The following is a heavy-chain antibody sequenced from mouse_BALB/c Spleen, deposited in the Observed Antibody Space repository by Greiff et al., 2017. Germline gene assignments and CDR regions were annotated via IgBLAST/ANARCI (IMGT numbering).Heavy chain of an antibody. CDR2: IRSKSNNYAT. D-gene: IGHD2-14*01. J-gene: IGHJ4*01. CDR3: VRDRRYENAMDY. V-gene: IGHV10S3*01. Sequence: EADGGLVQPNGSLKLSCAASGFTFNTNAMNWVRQAPGKGLEWVARIRSKSNNYATYYADSVKDRFTISRDDSQSMLYLQMNNLKTEDTAMYYCVRDRRYENAMDYWGQGTSVTVSS. CDR1: GFTFNTNA.